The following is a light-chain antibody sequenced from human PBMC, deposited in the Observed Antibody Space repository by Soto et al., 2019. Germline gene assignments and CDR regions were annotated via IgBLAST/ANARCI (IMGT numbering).Light chain of an antibody. CDR2: AAS. CDR3: QQSYSNPPT. Sequence: DIQMTQSPSSLSTSVGDRVTITCRASQSIISHLNWYQQRPGKPPNLLIYAASNLQSGVPSRFSGSGSGTDFTLTISSLQPEDFATYYCQQSYSNPPTFGQGTKLEI. V-gene: IGKV1-39*01. J-gene: IGKJ2*01. CDR1: QSIISH.